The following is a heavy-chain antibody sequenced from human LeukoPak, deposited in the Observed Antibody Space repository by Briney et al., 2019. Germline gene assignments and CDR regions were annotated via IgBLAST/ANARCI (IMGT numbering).Heavy chain of an antibody. Sequence: SETLSLTCTVSGGSISSSSYYWGWIRQPPGKGLEWIGSIYYSGSTYYNPSLKSRVTISVDTSKNQFSLKQSSVTAADTAVYYCARQDYGDYGDWFDPWGQGTLVTVSS. J-gene: IGHJ5*02. V-gene: IGHV4-39*01. CDR2: IYYSGST. CDR3: ARQDYGDYGDWFDP. CDR1: GGSISSSSYY. D-gene: IGHD4-17*01.